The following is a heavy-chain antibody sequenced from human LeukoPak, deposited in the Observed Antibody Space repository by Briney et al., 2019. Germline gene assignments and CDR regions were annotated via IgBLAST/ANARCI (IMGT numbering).Heavy chain of an antibody. CDR1: GYTFTGYY. D-gene: IGHD4-11*01. CDR3: ARDNSINWFDP. Sequence: ASVKVSCKASGYTFTGYYMHWVRQAPGQGLEWMGWINPNSGGTSYAQKFQGWVTMTRDTSISTAYMELSRLRSDDTAVYYCARDNSINWFDPWGQGTLVTVSS. CDR2: INPNSGGT. J-gene: IGHJ5*02. V-gene: IGHV1-2*04.